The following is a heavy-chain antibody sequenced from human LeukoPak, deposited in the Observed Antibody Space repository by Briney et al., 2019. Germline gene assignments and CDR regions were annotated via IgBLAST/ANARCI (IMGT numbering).Heavy chain of an antibody. J-gene: IGHJ5*02. CDR1: GGSISSSSYY. CDR2: IYYSGST. V-gene: IGHV4-39*02. CDR3: ARDGYSSSWYGGVWFDP. Sequence: PSETLSLTFTVSGGSISSSSYYWGWIRQPPGKGLEWIGSIYYSGSTYYNPSLKSRVTISVDTSKNQFSLKLSSVTAADTAVYYCARDGYSSSWYGGVWFDPWGQGTLVTVSS. D-gene: IGHD6-13*01.